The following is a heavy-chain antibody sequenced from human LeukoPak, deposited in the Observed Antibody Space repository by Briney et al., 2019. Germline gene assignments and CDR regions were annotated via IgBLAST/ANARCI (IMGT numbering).Heavy chain of an antibody. CDR3: AKQLGYCSDGSCYFPY. CDR2: ISNNGGYT. D-gene: IGHD2-15*01. CDR1: GFTFNSYI. Sequence: GGSLRLSCAASGFTFNSYIMNWVRQAPGKGLEWVSAISNNGGYTYYADSVQGRFTISRDNSKSTLCLQMNSLRAEDTAVYYCAKQLGYCSDGSCYFPYWGQGTLVTVSS. J-gene: IGHJ4*02. V-gene: IGHV3-23*01.